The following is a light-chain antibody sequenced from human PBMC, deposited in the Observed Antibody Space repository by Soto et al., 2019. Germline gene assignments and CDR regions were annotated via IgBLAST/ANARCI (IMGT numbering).Light chain of an antibody. CDR3: NSFTNSSTYV. J-gene: IGLJ1*01. Sequence: QSVLTQPASVSGSPGQSISISCTGTTSDVGRYNYVSWYQQHPGEAPKLMIYDVSYRPSWVSNRFSGSKSSITASLTISGLQAEDEADYYCNSFTNSSTYVFGTGTKVTVL. CDR2: DVS. V-gene: IGLV2-14*03. CDR1: TSDVGRYNY.